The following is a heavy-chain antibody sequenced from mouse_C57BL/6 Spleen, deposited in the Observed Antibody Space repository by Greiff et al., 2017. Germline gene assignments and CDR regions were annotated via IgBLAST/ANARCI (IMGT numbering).Heavy chain of an antibody. CDR3: ARQGTSGSSPLYFGY. J-gene: IGHJ2*01. CDR1: GFTFSSYG. Sequence: EVKLMESGGDLVKPGGSLKLSCAASGFTFSSYGMSWVRQTPDKRLEWVATISSGGSYTYYPDSVKGRFTISRDNAKNTRDLQMSSLQSEDTAMYYCARQGTSGSSPLYFGYWGQGTTLTVSS. V-gene: IGHV5-6*01. CDR2: ISSGGSYT. D-gene: IGHD1-1*01.